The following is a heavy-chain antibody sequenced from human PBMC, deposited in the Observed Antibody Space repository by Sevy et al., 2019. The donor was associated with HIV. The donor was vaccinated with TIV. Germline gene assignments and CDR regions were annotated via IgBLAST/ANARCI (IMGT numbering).Heavy chain of an antibody. J-gene: IGHJ4*02. CDR3: GGQKLEYTNGWHYFDY. V-gene: IGHV4-39*01. Sequence: SETLSLTCTVSGASISSSGYYWGWSRQPPGKGLEWIASINYSGITFYNPSLKSRVTISADTSKNQFSLRLSSVTAADSSIYYCGGQKLEYTNGWHYFDYWGQGTVVTVSS. CDR2: INYSGIT. D-gene: IGHD6-25*01. CDR1: GASISSSGYY.